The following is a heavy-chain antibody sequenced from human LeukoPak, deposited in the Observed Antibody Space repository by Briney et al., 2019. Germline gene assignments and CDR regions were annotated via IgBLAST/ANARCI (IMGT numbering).Heavy chain of an antibody. D-gene: IGHD3-16*01. CDR1: GYTFTSYA. J-gene: IGHJ6*03. Sequence: ASVKVSCKASGYTFTSYAMNWVRQAPGQGLEWMGWINTNTGNPTYAQGFTGRFVFSLDTSVNTAYLQISSLKAEDTAVYYCASQLGEFSPHYYYYMDVWGKGTTVTISS. CDR3: ASQLGEFSPHYYYYMDV. V-gene: IGHV7-4-1*02. CDR2: INTNTGNP.